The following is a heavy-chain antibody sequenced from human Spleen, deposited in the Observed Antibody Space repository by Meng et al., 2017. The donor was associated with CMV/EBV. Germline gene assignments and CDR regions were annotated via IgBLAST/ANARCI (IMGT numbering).Heavy chain of an antibody. CDR2: ISSNGGST. J-gene: IGHJ6*02. V-gene: IGHV3-64*02. CDR3: AKETYSSSFFSGYYYGMDV. D-gene: IGHD6-6*01. Sequence: GESLKISCAASGFTFSSYAMHWVRQAPGKGLEYVSAISSNGGSTYYADSVKGRFTISRDNSKNTLYLQMNSLRAEDTAVYYCAKETYSSSFFSGYYYGMDVWGQGTTVTVSS. CDR1: GFTFSSYA.